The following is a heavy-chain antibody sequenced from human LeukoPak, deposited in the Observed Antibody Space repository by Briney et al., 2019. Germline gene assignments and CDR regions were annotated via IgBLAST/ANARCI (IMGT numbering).Heavy chain of an antibody. V-gene: IGHV4-39*01. D-gene: IGHD3-10*01. CDR1: GGSISDINYY. Sequence: PSETLSLTCTVSGGSISDINYYWGWIRQPPGKGLEWIASIYYSGSTYYNPSLNSRVTIAVDTSKKQFSLKLSSVTAADTAVYYCARIDFYGSGNYYFDYWGQGALVTVSS. CDR2: IYYSGST. J-gene: IGHJ4*02. CDR3: ARIDFYGSGNYYFDY.